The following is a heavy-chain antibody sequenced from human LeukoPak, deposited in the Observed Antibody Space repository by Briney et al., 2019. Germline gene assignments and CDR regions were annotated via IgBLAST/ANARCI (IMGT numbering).Heavy chain of an antibody. V-gene: IGHV1-46*01. CDR1: GYTFTSYY. D-gene: IGHD6-13*01. CDR2: INPSGGST. Sequence: ASVKVSCKASGYTFTSYYMHWVRQAPGQGLEWMGIINPSGGSTSYAQKFQGRVTMTRDTSMSTVYMELSSLRSEDTAVYYCASDIAAAGTFDYWGQGTLVTVSS. CDR3: ASDIAAAGTFDY. J-gene: IGHJ4*02.